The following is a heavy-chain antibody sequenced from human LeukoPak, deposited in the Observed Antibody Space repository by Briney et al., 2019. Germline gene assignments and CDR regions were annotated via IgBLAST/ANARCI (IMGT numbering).Heavy chain of an antibody. V-gene: IGHV3-23*01. CDR2: ISDSGRNT. Sequence: GGSLRLSCAASGFTFTNYAMTWVRQAPGKGLEWVSAISDSGRNTYYADSVKGRFTISRDNAKNSLYLQMNSLRAEDTAVYYCARSTYYDILTGYWGQGTLVTVSS. CDR1: GFTFTNYA. CDR3: ARSTYYDILTGY. D-gene: IGHD3-9*01. J-gene: IGHJ4*02.